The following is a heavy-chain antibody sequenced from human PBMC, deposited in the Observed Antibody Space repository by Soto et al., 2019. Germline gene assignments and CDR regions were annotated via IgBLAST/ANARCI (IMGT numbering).Heavy chain of an antibody. D-gene: IGHD2-2*01. CDR1: GYTFSNYG. CDR3: ARVVQGAEAWFGP. CDR2: ISLYSDGT. V-gene: IGHV1-18*01. J-gene: IGHJ5*02. Sequence: ASVKVSCKTSGYTFSNYGITWVRQAPGQPLEWLGWISLYSDGTNYAQKFQGRVSMTADTSTTTAYMELRSLRSDDTAVYYCARVVQGAEAWFGPSGQGTLVTVSS.